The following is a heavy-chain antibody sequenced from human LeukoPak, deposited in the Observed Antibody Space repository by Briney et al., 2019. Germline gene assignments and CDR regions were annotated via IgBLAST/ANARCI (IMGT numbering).Heavy chain of an antibody. J-gene: IGHJ4*02. CDR1: GGSFSGYY. Sequence: SETLSLTCAVYGGSFSGYYWSWIRQPPGKGLEWIGEINHSGSTNYNPPLKSRVTISVDTSKNQFSLKLSSVTAADTAVYYCARARGQRHDYWGQGTLVTVSS. CDR3: ARARGQRHDY. V-gene: IGHV4-34*01. CDR2: INHSGST.